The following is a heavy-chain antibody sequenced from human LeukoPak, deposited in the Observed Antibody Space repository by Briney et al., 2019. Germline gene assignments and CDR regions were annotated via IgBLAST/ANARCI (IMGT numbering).Heavy chain of an antibody. V-gene: IGHV4-30-4*01. D-gene: IGHD5-12*01. CDR3: ARDLEGYSGYDMVYYYGMDV. Sequence: SETLSLTCTVSGGSISSGDYYWSWIRQPPGKGLEWIGYIYYSGSTYYNPSLKSRVTISVDTSKNQFSLKLSSVTAADTAVYYCARDLEGYSGYDMVYYYGMDVWGEGTTVTVSS. CDR2: IYYSGST. J-gene: IGHJ6*04. CDR1: GGSISSGDYY.